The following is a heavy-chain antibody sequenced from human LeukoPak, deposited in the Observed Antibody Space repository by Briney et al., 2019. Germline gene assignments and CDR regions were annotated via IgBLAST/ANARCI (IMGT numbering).Heavy chain of an antibody. CDR1: GGSISSYY. J-gene: IGHJ4*02. CDR3: ARVKGYFDY. Sequence: SETLSLTCTVSGGSISSYYWSWIRQPPGKGLEWIGYIYYSGSTNYNPSLKSRVTISVDTSKNQFSLKLSSVTAADTAVYYCARVKGYFDYWGQGTLVTVSS. CDR2: IYYSGST. V-gene: IGHV4-59*01.